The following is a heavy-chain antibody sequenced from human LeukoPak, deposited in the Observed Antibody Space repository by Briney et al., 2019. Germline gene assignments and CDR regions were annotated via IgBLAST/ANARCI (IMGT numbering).Heavy chain of an antibody. D-gene: IGHD4-17*01. Sequence: ASVKVSCKASGYTFTAYFMHWVRQAPGQGLEWMGWINPNSGGTNYAQKFQGRVTMSRDTSISTAHMELSRLGSDDTAVYYCARDPGSTTVTTNPSGWFDPWGQGTLVTVSS. CDR2: INPNSGGT. V-gene: IGHV1-2*02. CDR1: GYTFTAYF. J-gene: IGHJ5*02. CDR3: ARDPGSTTVTTNPSGWFDP.